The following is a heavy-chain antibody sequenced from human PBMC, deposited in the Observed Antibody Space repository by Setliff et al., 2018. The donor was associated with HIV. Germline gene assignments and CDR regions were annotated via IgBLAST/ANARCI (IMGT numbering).Heavy chain of an antibody. D-gene: IGHD5-18*01. CDR3: ARDQKGYSYGYFDS. CDR1: GGSFSGYY. Sequence: PSETLSLTCAVSGGSFSGYYWSWIRQPAGKGLEWIGRMHTSGNTNYNPSLKSRVTMSVDTSKNQFSLRLSSVTAADTAVYYCARDQKGYSYGYFDSWGQGTLVTVSS. CDR2: MHTSGNT. J-gene: IGHJ4*02. V-gene: IGHV4-4*07.